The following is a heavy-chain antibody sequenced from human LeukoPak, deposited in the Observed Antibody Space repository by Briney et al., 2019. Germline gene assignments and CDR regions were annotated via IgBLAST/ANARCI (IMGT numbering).Heavy chain of an antibody. CDR1: GFTFSSYA. CDR3: AKVNNCNLRGHCFDY. J-gene: IGHJ4*02. Sequence: GGSLRLSCAASGFTFSSYAMSWVRQAPGKGLEWVSAISGSGGSTYYADSVKGRFTISRDNSKNTLYLQMNSLRAEDTAVYYCAKVNNCNLRGHCFDYWGQGTLVTVSS. V-gene: IGHV3-23*01. D-gene: IGHD1-7*01. CDR2: ISGSGGST.